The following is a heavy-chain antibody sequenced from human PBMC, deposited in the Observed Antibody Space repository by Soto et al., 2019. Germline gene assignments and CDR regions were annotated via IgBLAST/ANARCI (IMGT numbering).Heavy chain of an antibody. CDR1: GFTFSSYG. Sequence: GGSLRLSCAASGFTFSSYGMHWVRQAPGKGLEWVAVIWYDGSNKYYADSVKGRFTISRDNSKNTLYLQMNSLRAEDTAVYYCARWTYCISTSCYAGRASDIWGQGTMVSVAS. D-gene: IGHD2-2*01. CDR3: ARWTYCISTSCYAGRASDI. CDR2: IWYDGSNK. J-gene: IGHJ3*02. V-gene: IGHV3-33*01.